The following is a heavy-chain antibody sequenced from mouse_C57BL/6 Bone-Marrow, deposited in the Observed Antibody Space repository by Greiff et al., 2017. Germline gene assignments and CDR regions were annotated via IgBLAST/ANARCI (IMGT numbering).Heavy chain of an antibody. D-gene: IGHD2-4*01. CDR3: AREDYDGYYFDY. CDR2: IYPGSGST. Sequence: QVQLQQPGAELVKPGASVKMSCKASGYTFTSYWITWVKQRPGQGLEWIGDIYPGSGSTNYNEKFKSKATLTLDTSSSTAYMQLSSLTSEDSAVYYCAREDYDGYYFDYWGQGTTLTVSS. V-gene: IGHV1-55*01. CDR1: GYTFTSYW. J-gene: IGHJ2*01.